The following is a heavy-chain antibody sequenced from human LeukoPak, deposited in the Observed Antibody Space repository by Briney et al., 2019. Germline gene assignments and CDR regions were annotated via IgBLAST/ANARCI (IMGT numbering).Heavy chain of an antibody. V-gene: IGHV1-8*01. CDR3: ARGLIAARHHYYYYMDV. CDR2: MNPNSGNT. Sequence: ASVKVSCKASGYTFTSYDINWVRQATGQGLEWMGWMNPNSGNTGYAQKFQGRVTMTRNTSISTAYMELSSLRSEDTAVYYCARGLIAARHHYYYYMDVWGKGTTVTVSS. J-gene: IGHJ6*03. D-gene: IGHD6-6*01. CDR1: GYTFTSYD.